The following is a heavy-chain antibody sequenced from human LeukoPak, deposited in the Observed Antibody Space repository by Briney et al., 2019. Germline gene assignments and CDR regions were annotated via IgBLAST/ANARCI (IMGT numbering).Heavy chain of an antibody. D-gene: IGHD5/OR15-5a*01. Sequence: PSETLSLTCTVSGGSVSSGSYYWSWIRQPPGKGLEWIGYIYYSGSTNCNPSLKSRVTISVDTSKNHFSLKLSSVTAANTAVYYCARGFYENPFDYWGQGTLVTVSS. CDR1: GGSVSSGSYY. CDR2: IYYSGST. J-gene: IGHJ4*02. CDR3: ARGFYENPFDY. V-gene: IGHV4-61*03.